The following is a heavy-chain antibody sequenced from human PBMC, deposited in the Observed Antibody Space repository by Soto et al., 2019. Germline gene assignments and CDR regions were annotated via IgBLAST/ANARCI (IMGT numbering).Heavy chain of an antibody. V-gene: IGHV4-31*10. CDR3: VRLVGNSWLDS. Sequence: SETLSLTCTVSGGSISSGGYYWSWIRQHPGKGLEWIGYIYYSGSTYYNPSLKSRITINPDPSNNQLSLQPNSVTPDDTAVYYCVRLVGNSWLDSWGPGTLVTVSS. J-gene: IGHJ5*01. D-gene: IGHD2-2*01. CDR2: IYYSGST. CDR1: GGSISSGGYY.